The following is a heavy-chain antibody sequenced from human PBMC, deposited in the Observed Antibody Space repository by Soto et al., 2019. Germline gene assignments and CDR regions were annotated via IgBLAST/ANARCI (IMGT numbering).Heavy chain of an antibody. Sequence: PXESLEISCKTSGYSFLNYWIGWVRQMPGKGLEWMGIIYPGDSDARYSPSFQGQVTISADKSISTVYLQWSSLKASDTAMYYCARHIVDTAMTASFNYWGQGPQVTVSS. CDR3: ARHIVDTAMTASFNY. CDR1: GYSFLNYW. D-gene: IGHD5-18*01. J-gene: IGHJ4*02. CDR2: IYPGDSDA. V-gene: IGHV5-51*01.